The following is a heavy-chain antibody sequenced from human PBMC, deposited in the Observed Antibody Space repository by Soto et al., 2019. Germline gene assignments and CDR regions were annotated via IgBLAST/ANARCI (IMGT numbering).Heavy chain of an antibody. CDR2: INHSGST. Sequence: FLACPVGGRACSVNYLSWVRQPPGKGLEWIGEINHSGSTNYNPSLKSRVTISVDTSKNHFSLKLSSATAVCTVVYHGEPSSWYNCFDLCGQGTVVTVSS. J-gene: IGHJ5*02. CDR3: EPSSWYNCFDL. D-gene: IGHD6-13*01. V-gene: IGHV4-34*01. CDR1: GRACSVNY.